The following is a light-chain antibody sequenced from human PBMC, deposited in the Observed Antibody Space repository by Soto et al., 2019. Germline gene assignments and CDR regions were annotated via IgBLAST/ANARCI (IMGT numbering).Light chain of an antibody. CDR2: DAS. V-gene: IGKV3-11*01. Sequence: EIVLTQSPATLSLSPGERATLSCRASQSVSSYLAWYQHKPGQVPRLVIYDASNRASGIPARFSGSGSGTDFTLTISSLEPEDFGVYYCQQRSSWPRTFGQGTKVEIK. J-gene: IGKJ1*01. CDR3: QQRSSWPRT. CDR1: QSVSSY.